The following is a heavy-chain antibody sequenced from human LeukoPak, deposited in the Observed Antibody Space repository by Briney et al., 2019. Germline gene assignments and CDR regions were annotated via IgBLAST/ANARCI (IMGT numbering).Heavy chain of an antibody. V-gene: IGHV4-39*07. D-gene: IGHD2-2*02. J-gene: IGHJ4*02. Sequence: SETLSLTCTVSGVSISSSNYFWAWLRQSPGTGLEWIGSIYFRGSISSSPSLKSRVTISIDASKNQFSLKLTSVTAADTAVYYCAREDRYCSSTSCYTWDYWGQGTLVAV. CDR2: IYFRGSI. CDR3: AREDRYCSSTSCYTWDY. CDR1: GVSISSSNYF.